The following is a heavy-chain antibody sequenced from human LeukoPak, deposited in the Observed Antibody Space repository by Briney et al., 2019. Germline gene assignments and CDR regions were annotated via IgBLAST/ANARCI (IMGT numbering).Heavy chain of an antibody. CDR3: AKDRNGNWFDP. D-gene: IGHD2-8*01. CDR2: ISGSGGST. V-gene: IGHV3-23*01. CDR1: GFTLSSYE. Sequence: GGSLRLSCAASGFTLSSYEMNWVRQAPGKGLEWVSAISGSGGSTYYADSVKGRFTISRDNSKNTLYLQMNSLRAEDTAVYYCAKDRNGNWFDPWGQGTLVTVSS. J-gene: IGHJ5*02.